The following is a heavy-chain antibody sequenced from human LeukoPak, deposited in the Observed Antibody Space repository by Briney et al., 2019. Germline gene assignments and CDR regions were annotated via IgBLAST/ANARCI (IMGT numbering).Heavy chain of an antibody. CDR2: ISYDGSNK. J-gene: IGHJ4*02. D-gene: IGHD3-10*01. CDR3: ARAARYGSGSHVEITFDY. Sequence: PGGSLRLSCAASGFTFSSYGMHWVRQAPGKGLEWVAVISYDGSNKYYADSVKGRFTISRDNAKNSLYLQMNSLRAEDTAVYYCARAARYGSGSHVEITFDYWGQGTLVTVSS. V-gene: IGHV3-30*03. CDR1: GFTFSSYG.